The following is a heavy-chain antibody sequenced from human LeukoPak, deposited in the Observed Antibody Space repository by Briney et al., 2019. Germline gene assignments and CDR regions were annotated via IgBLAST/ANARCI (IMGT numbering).Heavy chain of an antibody. D-gene: IGHD2-2*01. CDR2: ISSSGSTI. J-gene: IGHJ4*02. V-gene: IGHV3-11*01. CDR3: ARDPTSSVADY. Sequence: GGSLRLSCAASGFTFSDYYMSWIRQAPGKGLEWVSYISSSGSTIYYADPVKGRFTISRDNAKNSLYLQMNSLRAEDTAVYYCARDPTSSVADYWGQGTLVTVSS. CDR1: GFTFSDYY.